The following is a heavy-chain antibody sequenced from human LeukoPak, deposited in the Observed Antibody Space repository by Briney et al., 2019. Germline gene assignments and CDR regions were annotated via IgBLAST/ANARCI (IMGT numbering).Heavy chain of an antibody. J-gene: IGHJ6*02. CDR1: GGSFSGYY. CDR2: INHSGST. D-gene: IGHD6-19*01. V-gene: IGHV4-34*01. Sequence: SETLSLTCAVYGGSFSGYYWSWIRQPPGKGLEWIGEINHSGSTNYNPSLKSRVTISVDTSKNQFSLKLSSVTAADTAVYYCASSGGGWYDFTNSLGMDVWGQGTTVTVSS. CDR3: ASSGGGWYDFTNSLGMDV.